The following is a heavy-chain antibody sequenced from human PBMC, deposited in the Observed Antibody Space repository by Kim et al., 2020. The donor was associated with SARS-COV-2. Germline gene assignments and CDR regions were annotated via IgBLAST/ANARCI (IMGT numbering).Heavy chain of an antibody. CDR1: GGSISSYY. CDR3: ARLDDDGGLVDY. CDR2: NYYSGST. Sequence: SETLSLTCTVSGGSISSYYWSWIRQPPGKGLEWIGYNYYSGSTNYNPSLKSRVTISVDTSKNQFSLKLSSVTAADTAVYYCARLDDDGGLVDYWGQGTLVTVSS. J-gene: IGHJ4*02. D-gene: IGHD6-19*01. V-gene: IGHV4-59*01.